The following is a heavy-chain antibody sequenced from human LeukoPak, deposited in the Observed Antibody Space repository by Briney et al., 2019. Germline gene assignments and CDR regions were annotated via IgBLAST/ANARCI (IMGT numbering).Heavy chain of an antibody. J-gene: IGHJ6*02. V-gene: IGHV1-8*01. D-gene: IGHD5-18*01. CDR2: MNPNSGNT. CDR1: GYTFTSYD. Sequence: ASVKVSCKASGYTFTSYDINWVRQATGQGLEWMGWMNPNSGNTGYAQKFQGRVTMTRNTSISTAYMELSSLRSEDTAVYYCARAFKNTAWYCYYGMDVWGQGTTVTVSS. CDR3: ARAFKNTAWYCYYGMDV.